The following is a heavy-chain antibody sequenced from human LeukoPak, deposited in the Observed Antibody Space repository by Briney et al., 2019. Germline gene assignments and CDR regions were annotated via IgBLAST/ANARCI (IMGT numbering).Heavy chain of an antibody. Sequence: QPGGSLRLSCAASGFTFSSYAMSWLRQAPGKALEWVSDICGSGGSTYYADSVKGRFTISRDNSKNTLYLQMNNLRAEDTAVYYCANTHYGDYELPAIYYFDYWGQGTLVTVSS. D-gene: IGHD4-17*01. V-gene: IGHV3-23*01. CDR1: GFTFSSYA. CDR3: ANTHYGDYELPAIYYFDY. CDR2: ICGSGGST. J-gene: IGHJ4*02.